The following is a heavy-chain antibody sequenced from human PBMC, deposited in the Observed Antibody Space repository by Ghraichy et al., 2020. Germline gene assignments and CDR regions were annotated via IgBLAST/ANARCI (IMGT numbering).Heavy chain of an antibody. CDR1: GGSFSGYY. J-gene: IGHJ6*03. CDR3: ARGRTAAFRQYNYYMDV. CDR2: IIQSGST. Sequence: SQTLSLTCAVYGGSFSGYYWSWIRQPPGKGLEWIGEIIQSGSTNYNPSLKSRVTISVDTSKNQFSLKLSSVTAADTAVYYCARGRTAAFRQYNYYMDVWGKGTTVTVSS. V-gene: IGHV4-34*01. D-gene: IGHD6-13*01.